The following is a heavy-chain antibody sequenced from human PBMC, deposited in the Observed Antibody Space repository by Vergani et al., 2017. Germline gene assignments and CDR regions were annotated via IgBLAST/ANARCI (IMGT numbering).Heavy chain of an antibody. V-gene: IGHV4-4*07. CDR1: GGSISSYY. CDR2: IYTSGST. J-gene: IGHJ4*02. D-gene: IGHD1-26*01. CDR3: ASQSPVKGVDY. Sequence: QVQLQESGPGLVKPSETLSLTCTVSGGSISSYYWIWVRQPAGKGLEWIGRIYTSGSTNYNPSLKSRVTMSVDTSTNQFSLKLSSVTAADTAVYYCASQSPVKGVDYWGQGTLVTVSS.